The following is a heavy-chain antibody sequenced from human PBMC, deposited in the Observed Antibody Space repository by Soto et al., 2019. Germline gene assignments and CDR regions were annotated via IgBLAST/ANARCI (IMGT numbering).Heavy chain of an antibody. V-gene: IGHV4-34*01. CDR3: AGKLEASIRHVEWFSYKWFDP. Sequence: PWESLTLTCDVHGDSLSGYALPWVRQPPGKGLEWIGEITFRGVTNYYPSLNSRLSVYVDTSKNRISLNVSFETAADTALYFCAGKLEASIRHVEWFSYKWFDPWGPGTLVTVSS. D-gene: IGHD3-9*01. CDR2: ITFRGVT. J-gene: IGHJ5*02. CDR1: GDSLSGYA.